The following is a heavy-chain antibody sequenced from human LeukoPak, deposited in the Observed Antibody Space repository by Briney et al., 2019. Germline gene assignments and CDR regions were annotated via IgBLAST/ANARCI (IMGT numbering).Heavy chain of an antibody. CDR1: GFTVSTNF. V-gene: IGHV3-53*01. CDR2: IYSGGSI. D-gene: IGHD3-10*01. CDR3: ARDQGWRGEGGYFQD. J-gene: IGHJ1*01. Sequence: PGGSLRLSCAASGFTVSTNFMNWVRQAPGNGLEWVSVIYSGGSIYYADSVRGRFTISRDNSKNTVYLQMNSLRVEDTAVYYCARDQGWRGEGGYFQDWGQGTLVTVSS.